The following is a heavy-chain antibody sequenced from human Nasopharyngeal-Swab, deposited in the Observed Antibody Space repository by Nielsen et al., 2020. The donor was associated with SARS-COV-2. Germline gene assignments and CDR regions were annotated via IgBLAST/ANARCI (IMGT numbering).Heavy chain of an antibody. D-gene: IGHD1-14*01. CDR3: AKMSRGPDCY. CDR2: ISGSGGST. CDR1: GFTFSSYA. V-gene: IGHV3-23*01. Sequence: GESLKISCAASGFTFSSYAMSWVRQAPGKGLEWVSAISGSGGSTYYADSVKGRFTISRDNSKNTLYLQMNSLRAEDTAVYYCAKMSRGPDCYWGQGTLVTVSS. J-gene: IGHJ4*02.